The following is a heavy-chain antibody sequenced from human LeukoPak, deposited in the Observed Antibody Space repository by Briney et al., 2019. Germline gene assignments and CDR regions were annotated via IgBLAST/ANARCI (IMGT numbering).Heavy chain of an antibody. CDR2: IKQDGSEK. J-gene: IGHJ6*04. D-gene: IGHD3-10*02. CDR1: GFTFSSYW. Sequence: GGSLRLSCAASGFTFSSYWMSWVRQAPGKGLEWVANIKQDGSEKYYVDSVKGRFTISRDNAKNTLNLQMNSLRAEDTAVYYCAELGITMIGGVWGKGTTVTISS. V-gene: IGHV3-7*01. CDR3: AELGITMIGGV.